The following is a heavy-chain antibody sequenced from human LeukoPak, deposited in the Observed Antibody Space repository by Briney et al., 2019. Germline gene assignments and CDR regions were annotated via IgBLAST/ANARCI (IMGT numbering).Heavy chain of an antibody. J-gene: IGHJ4*02. Sequence: PGGSLRLSCAASGFTFSTYWMHWVRQAPGKGLECVSAISGSGGSTYYADSVKGRFTISRDNSKNTLYLQMNSLRAEDTAVYYCAKDRGDLESYDYWGQGTLVTVSS. CDR3: AKDRGDLESYDY. CDR1: GFTFSTYW. CDR2: ISGSGGST. D-gene: IGHD3-10*01. V-gene: IGHV3-23*01.